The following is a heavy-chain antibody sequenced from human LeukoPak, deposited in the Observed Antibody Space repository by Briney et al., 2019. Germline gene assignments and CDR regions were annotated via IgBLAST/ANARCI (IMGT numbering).Heavy chain of an antibody. D-gene: IGHD5-12*01. CDR3: AKPRVAKAYYGMDV. CDR1: GFTFSDYA. Sequence: GGSLRLSCAASGFTFSDYAMHWVRQAPGKGLEWVALISYDGNNKFYADSVKGRFTISRDNSKNTLYLQVNSLRAEDTAVYYCAKPRVAKAYYGMDVWGQGTTVTVSS. J-gene: IGHJ6*02. CDR2: ISYDGNNK. V-gene: IGHV3-30*18.